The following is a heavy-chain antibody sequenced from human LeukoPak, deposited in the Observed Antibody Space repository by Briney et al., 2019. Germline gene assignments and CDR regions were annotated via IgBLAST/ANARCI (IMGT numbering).Heavy chain of an antibody. CDR1: GGSISSSYYY. CDR2: IYYSGST. D-gene: IGHD2-2*01. V-gene: IGHV4-39*01. J-gene: IGHJ4*02. CDR3: ARAYCSSTSCSKLGYFDY. Sequence: SGTLSLTCTVSGGSISSSYYYWGWIRQPPGKGLEWIGTIYYSGSTYYNPSLKSRVTISVDTSKNQFSLKLSSVTAADTAVYYCARAYCSSTSCSKLGYFDYWGQGTLVTVSS.